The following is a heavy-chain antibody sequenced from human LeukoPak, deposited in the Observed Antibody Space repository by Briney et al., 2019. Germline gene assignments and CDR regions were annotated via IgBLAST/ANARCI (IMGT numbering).Heavy chain of an antibody. CDR3: TRQQANCGGDCYPNWFDP. CDR1: GFTFSGSA. D-gene: IGHD2-21*02. CDR2: IRSTANGYAT. Sequence: GGSLRLSCAASGFTFSGSALHWVRQASGKGLEWVGRIRSTANGYATAYVASVKGRFTISRDDLENTAYLQMNSLKTEDTAVYYCTRQQANCGGDCYPNWFDPWGQGTLVTVSS. V-gene: IGHV3-73*01. J-gene: IGHJ5*02.